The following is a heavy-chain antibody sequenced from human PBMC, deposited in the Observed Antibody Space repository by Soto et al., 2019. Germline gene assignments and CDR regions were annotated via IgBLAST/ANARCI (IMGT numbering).Heavy chain of an antibody. CDR2: ISSSSSTI. D-gene: IGHD1-26*01. V-gene: IGHV3-48*01. Sequence: QPGGSLRLSCAASGFTFSSYSMNWVRQAPGKGLEWVSYISSSSSTIYYADSVKGRFTISRDNAKNSLYLQMNSLRAEDTAVYYCARDPPSWYSYTYSGFRPFDYWGQGTLVTVSS. CDR3: ARDPPSWYSYTYSGFRPFDY. J-gene: IGHJ4*02. CDR1: GFTFSSYS.